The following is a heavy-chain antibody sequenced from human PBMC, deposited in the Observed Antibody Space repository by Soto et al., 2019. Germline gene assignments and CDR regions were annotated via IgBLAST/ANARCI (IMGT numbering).Heavy chain of an antibody. CDR3: AKAYPPQPVYCSSTSCYSYYYYYYMDV. CDR1: GCTFSDYY. Sequence: GGSLRLSCAASGCTFSDYYISSIRQAPGKGLEWVSYISSSGGTTYYADSVKGRFTISRDNSKNTLYLQMNSLRAEDTAVYYCAKAYPPQPVYCSSTSCYSYYYYYYMDVWGKGTTVTVSS. D-gene: IGHD2-2*02. J-gene: IGHJ6*03. V-gene: IGHV3-11*01. CDR2: ISSSGGTT.